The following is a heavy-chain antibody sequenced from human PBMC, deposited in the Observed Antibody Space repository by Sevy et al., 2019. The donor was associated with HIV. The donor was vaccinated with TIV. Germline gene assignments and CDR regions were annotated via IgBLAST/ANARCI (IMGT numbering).Heavy chain of an antibody. J-gene: IGHJ4*02. CDR1: GFTFSSYA. V-gene: IGHV3-23*01. Sequence: GGSLRLSCAASGFTFSSYAMSWVRQAPGKGLEWVSAISGSGGSTYYADSVKGRFTISRDNTKNTLYLQMNSLRAEDTAVYYCAKDGEGIAAALGPQLSDYWGQGTLVTVSS. CDR2: ISGSGGST. CDR3: AKDGEGIAAALGPQLSDY. D-gene: IGHD6-13*01.